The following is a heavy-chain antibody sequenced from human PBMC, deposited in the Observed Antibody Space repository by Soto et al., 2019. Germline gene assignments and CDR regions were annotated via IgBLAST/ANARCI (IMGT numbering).Heavy chain of an antibody. CDR3: ARAPVFGVVTQLSPWFDP. CDR2: INPNSGGT. V-gene: IGHV1-2*04. J-gene: IGHJ5*02. D-gene: IGHD3-3*01. Sequence: GASVKVSCKASGYTFTGYYMHWVRQAPGQGLEWMGWINPNSGGTNYAQKFQGWVTMTRGTSISTAYMELSRLRSDDTAVYYCARAPVFGVVTQLSPWFDPWGQGTLVTVSS. CDR1: GYTFTGYY.